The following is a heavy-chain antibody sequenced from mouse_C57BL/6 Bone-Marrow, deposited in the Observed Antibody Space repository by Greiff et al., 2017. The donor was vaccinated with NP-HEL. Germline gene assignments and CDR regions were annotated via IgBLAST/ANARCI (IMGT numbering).Heavy chain of an antibody. CDR2: IDPSDSET. Sequence: QVQLKQPGAELVRPGSSVKLSCKASGYTFTSYWMHWVKQRPIQGLEWIGNIDPSDSETHYNQKFKDKATLTVDKSSSTAYMQLSSLTSEDSAVYYCARSGWSLYYAMDYWGQGTSVTVSS. V-gene: IGHV1-52*01. J-gene: IGHJ4*01. D-gene: IGHD2-3*01. CDR3: ARSGWSLYYAMDY. CDR1: GYTFTSYW.